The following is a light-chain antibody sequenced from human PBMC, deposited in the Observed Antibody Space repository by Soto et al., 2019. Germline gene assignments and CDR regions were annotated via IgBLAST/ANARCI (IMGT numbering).Light chain of an antibody. J-gene: IGKJ4*01. Sequence: IRFAQSPATPSLSPGERATLSFRASQTFSGYLVWYQQKPGQAPRLLIFGASNRATGVPARFSASGSGTDFTLTISSLEPEDFAVYYCQQRSSWPLTFGGGTKVDIK. V-gene: IGKV3-11*01. CDR3: QQRSSWPLT. CDR2: GAS. CDR1: QTFSGY.